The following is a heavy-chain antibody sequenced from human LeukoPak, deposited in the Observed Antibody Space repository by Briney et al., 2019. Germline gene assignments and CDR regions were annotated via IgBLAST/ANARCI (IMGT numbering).Heavy chain of an antibody. D-gene: IGHD6-19*01. Sequence: GGSLRLSCAASGFTFSSYEMNWVRQAPGKGLEWVSYISSSGSTIYYADSVKGRFTISRDNSKNTLYLQMNSLRAEDTAVYYCAKQWLVKDPAYFDYWGQGTLVTVSS. CDR3: AKQWLVKDPAYFDY. CDR1: GFTFSSYE. J-gene: IGHJ4*02. V-gene: IGHV3-48*03. CDR2: ISSSGSTI.